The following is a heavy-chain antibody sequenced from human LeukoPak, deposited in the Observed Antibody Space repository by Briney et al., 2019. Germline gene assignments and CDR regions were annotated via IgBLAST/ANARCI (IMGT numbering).Heavy chain of an antibody. CDR2: IYYSGST. CDR3: ARGGNYYDSSLAFDI. D-gene: IGHD3-10*01. J-gene: IGHJ3*02. CDR1: GGSISSYY. V-gene: IGHV4-59*01. Sequence: SETLSLTCTVSGGSISSYYWSWIRQPPGKGLEWIGYIYYSGSTNYNPSLKSRVTISVDTSKNQFSLKLSSVTAADTAVYYCARGGNYYDSSLAFDIWGQGTMVTVSS.